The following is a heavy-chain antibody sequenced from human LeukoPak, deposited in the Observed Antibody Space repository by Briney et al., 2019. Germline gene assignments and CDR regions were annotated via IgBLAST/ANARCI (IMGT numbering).Heavy chain of an antibody. CDR3: AINSASGATNNWFDP. D-gene: IGHD2-8*01. J-gene: IGHJ5*02. V-gene: IGHV1-69*05. Sequence: ASVKVSCKASGDTLSSYAISWVRQAPGQGLEWMGGIIPIFGTANYAQKFQSRVAITTDESTSTAYMELSSLKSDDTAVFYCAINSASGATNNWFDPWGQGTLVTVSS. CDR2: IIPIFGTA. CDR1: GDTLSSYA.